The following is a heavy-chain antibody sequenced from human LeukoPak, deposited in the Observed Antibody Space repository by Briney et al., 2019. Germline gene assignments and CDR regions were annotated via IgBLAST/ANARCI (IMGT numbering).Heavy chain of an antibody. CDR1: GFTFSSYA. CDR3: AKAERSSGWCHVDY. V-gene: IGHV3-23*01. D-gene: IGHD6-19*01. Sequence: GGSLRLSCAASGFTFSSYAMSWVRQAPGKGLEWVSAISGSGGSTYYADSVKGRFTISRDNSKNTLYLQMNSLRAEDTAVYYCAKAERSSGWCHVDYWGQGTLVTVSS. J-gene: IGHJ4*02. CDR2: ISGSGGST.